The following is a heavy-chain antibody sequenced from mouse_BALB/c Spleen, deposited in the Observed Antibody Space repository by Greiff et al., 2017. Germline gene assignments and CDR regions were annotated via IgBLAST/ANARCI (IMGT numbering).Heavy chain of an antibody. CDR1: GYTFTSYY. CDR3: ARWDYDYGDAMDY. D-gene: IGHD2-4*01. CDR2: IYPGDGST. V-gene: IGHV1S56*01. J-gene: IGHJ4*01. Sequence: QVQLQQSGPELVKPGASVKMSCKASGYTFTSYYIHWVKQRPGQGLEWIGWIYPGDGSTKYNEKFKGKTTLTADKSSSTAYMQLSRLTSEDSAVYFCARWDYDYGDAMDYWGQGTSVTVSS.